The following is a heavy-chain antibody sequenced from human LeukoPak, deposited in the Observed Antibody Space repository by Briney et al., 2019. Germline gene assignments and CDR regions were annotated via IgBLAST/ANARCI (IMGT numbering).Heavy chain of an antibody. Sequence: SETLSLTCAVSGVSIGTTNWWSWVRQPPGKGLECIGEIYHSGSTNYNPSLKSRVTVSVGTSKNQFSLKLTSVTAADTAVYYCARDDCSGGSCYFDLWGRGTLVTVSS. CDR3: ARDDCSGGSCYFDL. J-gene: IGHJ2*01. CDR1: GVSIGTTNW. D-gene: IGHD2-15*01. CDR2: IYHSGST. V-gene: IGHV4-4*02.